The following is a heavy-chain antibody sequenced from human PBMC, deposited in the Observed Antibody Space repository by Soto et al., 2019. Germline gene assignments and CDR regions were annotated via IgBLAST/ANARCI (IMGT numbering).Heavy chain of an antibody. D-gene: IGHD3-10*01. CDR2: ISSSSSTI. V-gene: IGHV3-48*02. J-gene: IGHJ4*02. CDR3: ARDPHVLLWFGVLDY. CDR1: GFTFSSYS. Sequence: PGGSLRLSCAASGFTFSSYSMNWVRQAPGKGLEWVSYISSSSSTIYYADSVKGRFTISRDNAKNSLYLQMNSLRDEDTAVYYCARDPHVLLWFGVLDYWGQGTLVTVSS.